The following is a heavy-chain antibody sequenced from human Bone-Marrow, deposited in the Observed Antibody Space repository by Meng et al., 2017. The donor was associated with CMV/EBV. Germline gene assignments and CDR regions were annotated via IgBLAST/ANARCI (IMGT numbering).Heavy chain of an antibody. CDR3: ARELLHTSSHPFDY. V-gene: IGHV1-2*02. Sequence: ASVKVSCKASEYTFTGYYMHWVRQAPGQGLEWMGWINPQSGGTNYAQKFQGRVTLTRDTSISTGYMELSRLRSDDTAVYYCARELLHTSSHPFDYWGQGARVTVSS. CDR1: EYTFTGYY. CDR2: INPQSGGT. D-gene: IGHD6-6*01. J-gene: IGHJ4*02.